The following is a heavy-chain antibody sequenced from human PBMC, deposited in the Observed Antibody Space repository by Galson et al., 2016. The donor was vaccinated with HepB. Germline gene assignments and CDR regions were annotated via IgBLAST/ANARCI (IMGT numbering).Heavy chain of an antibody. CDR1: GYTFTTYW. CDR2: IYPDDSDT. D-gene: IGHD1-1*01. J-gene: IGHJ5*01. Sequence: QSGAAVKKPGESMKISCKGSGYTFTTYWIGWVRQRPGKGLEWMGIIYPDDSDTRYSPAFQGQVTISADKSIRAAYLQWSSLKASDTALYYCARLVQQQHVANWFDPRGQGTMVTVSS. CDR3: ARLVQQQHVANWFDP. V-gene: IGHV5-51*01.